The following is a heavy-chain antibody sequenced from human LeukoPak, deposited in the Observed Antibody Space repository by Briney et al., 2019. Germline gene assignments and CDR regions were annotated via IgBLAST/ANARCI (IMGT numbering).Heavy chain of an antibody. CDR1: GYSISSGYY. CDR3: AREVSDYDILTGWIDY. Sequence: SETLSLTCTVSGYSISSGYYWGWIRQPPGKGLEWIGRIYTSGSTNYNPSLKSRVTMSVDTSKNQFSLKLSSVTAADTAVYYCAREVSDYDILTGWIDYWGQGTLVSVSS. CDR2: IYTSGST. V-gene: IGHV4-38-2*02. D-gene: IGHD3-9*01. J-gene: IGHJ4*02.